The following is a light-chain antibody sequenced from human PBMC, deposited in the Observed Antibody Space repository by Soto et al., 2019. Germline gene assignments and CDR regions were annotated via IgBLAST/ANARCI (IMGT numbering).Light chain of an antibody. CDR3: CSYAGSSTFNV. J-gene: IGLJ1*01. CDR1: SSDVGSYNL. V-gene: IGLV2-23*02. Sequence: QSALTQPASVSGSPGQSITISCTGTSSDVGSYNLVSWYPQHPGKAPKLMIYEVSQRPSGVSNRFSGSTSGNTASLTIPGLPAEDEGDYYCCSYAGSSTFNVFGTGTKVTVL. CDR2: EVS.